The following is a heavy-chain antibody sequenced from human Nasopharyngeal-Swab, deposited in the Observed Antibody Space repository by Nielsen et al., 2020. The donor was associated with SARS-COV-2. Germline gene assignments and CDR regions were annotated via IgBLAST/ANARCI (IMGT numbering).Heavy chain of an antibody. D-gene: IGHD3-3*01. Sequence: ASVKVSCKASGYTFTSCGISWVRQAPGQGLEWMGWISAYNGNTNYAQKLQGRVTMTTDTSTSTAYMELRSLRSDDTAVYYCARHYDFWSGYLPYYFDYWGQGTLVTVSS. CDR3: ARHYDFWSGYLPYYFDY. CDR1: GYTFTSCG. CDR2: ISAYNGNT. J-gene: IGHJ4*02. V-gene: IGHV1-18*01.